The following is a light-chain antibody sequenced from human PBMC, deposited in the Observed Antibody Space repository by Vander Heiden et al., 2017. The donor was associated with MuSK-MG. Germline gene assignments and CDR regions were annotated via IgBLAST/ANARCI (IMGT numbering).Light chain of an antibody. CDR1: QSITRN. CDR3: QQDKNWPPCT. V-gene: IGKV3-15*01. J-gene: IGKJ2*02. Sequence: EVVMTQPPATLSVSPGEIATLSCRASQSITRNLAWYEQKPGQAPRLLIYGASTRATGSPAKFSGSGYGREFTLTISSRQLEDSAVYYCQQDKNWPPCTFGQGTTLEIK. CDR2: GAS.